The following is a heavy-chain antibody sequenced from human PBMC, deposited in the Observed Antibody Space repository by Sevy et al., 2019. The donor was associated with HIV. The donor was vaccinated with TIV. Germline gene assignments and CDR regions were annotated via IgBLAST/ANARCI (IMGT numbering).Heavy chain of an antibody. Sequence: GGSLRLSCAASGFTFSSYWMHWVRQAPGKGLVWVSRINSHGSSTSYADSVKGRFTISRDNAKNTLYLQMNSLRAEDTAVYYCASSKGDYYYGSGSLHADYWGQGTLVTVSS. CDR2: INSHGSST. CDR1: GFTFSSYW. D-gene: IGHD3-10*01. J-gene: IGHJ4*02. V-gene: IGHV3-74*01. CDR3: ASSKGDYYYGSGSLHADY.